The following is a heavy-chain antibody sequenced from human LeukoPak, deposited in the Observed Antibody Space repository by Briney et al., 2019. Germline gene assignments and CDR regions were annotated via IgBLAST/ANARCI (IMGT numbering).Heavy chain of an antibody. CDR2: IRYDGSNK. CDR3: AKGSRDTSGWYRDY. J-gene: IGHJ4*01. V-gene: IGHV3-30*02. Sequence: GGSLRLSCAAPGFTFSSYGMHWVRQAPGKGLEWVAFIRYDGSNKYYADSVKGRFTISRDNSKNTLYLQMNSLRAEDTAVYYCAKGSRDTSGWYRDYWGHGTLVTVSS. CDR1: GFTFSSYG. D-gene: IGHD6-19*01.